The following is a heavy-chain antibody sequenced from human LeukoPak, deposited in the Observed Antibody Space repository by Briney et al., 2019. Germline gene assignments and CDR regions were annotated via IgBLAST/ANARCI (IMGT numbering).Heavy chain of an antibody. J-gene: IGHJ4*02. CDR3: ARETYCAADCYSGFDF. Sequence: SETLSLTCTVSGGSINSYSCSWIRQPPGKGLEWIGYIYYIGGTNYNPSLKSRVTISVDTSKNQFSLKLSSVTAADTAVYYCARETYCAADCYSGFDFWGQGTLVTVSS. D-gene: IGHD2-21*02. CDR2: IYYIGGT. V-gene: IGHV4-59*01. CDR1: GGSINSYS.